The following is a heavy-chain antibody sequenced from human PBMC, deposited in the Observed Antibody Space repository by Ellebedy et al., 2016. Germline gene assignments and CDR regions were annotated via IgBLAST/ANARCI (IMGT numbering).Heavy chain of an antibody. D-gene: IGHD3-10*01. J-gene: IGHJ5*02. Sequence: SETLSLTCTVSGGPVTYINYYWGWIRQIPGEGLEWIGNVHYSEGTYYNPSLKSRVTISLDTSKNQFSLTLSSVTAADSAMYYCARDGDISTFRGAVNWFDPWGRGTLVTVSP. CDR3: ARDGDISTFRGAVNWFDP. V-gene: IGHV4-39*07. CDR2: VHYSEGT. CDR1: GGPVTYINYY.